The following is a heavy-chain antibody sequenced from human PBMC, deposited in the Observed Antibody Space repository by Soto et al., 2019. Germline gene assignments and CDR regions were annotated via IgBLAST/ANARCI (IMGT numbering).Heavy chain of an antibody. CDR2: IYYSGST. CDR1: GGSISSSSYY. V-gene: IGHV4-39*01. Sequence: PSETLSLTCTASGGSISSSSYYWGWIRQPPGKGLEWIGSIYYSGSTYYNPSLKSRVTISVDTSKNQFSLKLSSVTAADTAVYYGARPPVGGDWFDPWGQGTLVTVSS. J-gene: IGHJ5*02. D-gene: IGHD1-26*01. CDR3: ARPPVGGDWFDP.